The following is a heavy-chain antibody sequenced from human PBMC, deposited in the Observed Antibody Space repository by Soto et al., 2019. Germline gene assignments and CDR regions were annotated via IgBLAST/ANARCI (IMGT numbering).Heavy chain of an antibody. V-gene: IGHV5-10-1*01. CDR2: IDPGDSYT. CDR1: GYSFTSYW. D-gene: IGHD3-10*01. J-gene: IGHJ4*02. Sequence: EVQLVQSGAEVKKPGESLRISCKGSGYSFTSYWITWVRQMPEKGLEWMGKIDPGDSYTSYSPSFQGHVTVSADRSISTAYLQWSGLKASDTAMYYCASSSRSRKAGDYYFDYWGQETLVTVSS. CDR3: ASSSRSRKAGDYYFDY.